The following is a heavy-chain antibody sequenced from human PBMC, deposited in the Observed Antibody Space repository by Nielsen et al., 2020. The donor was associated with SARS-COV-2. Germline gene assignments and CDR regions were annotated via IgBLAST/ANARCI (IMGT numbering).Heavy chain of an antibody. V-gene: IGHV3-23*01. Sequence: GGSLRLSCAASGFSFSSSAMSWVRQAPGKGLEWVSALSGASLSTYYADSVKGRFTISRDNSKNTLFLQMNGLRVEDTAVYYCAKDSGIADSWGQGTQVTVSS. CDR1: GFSFSSSA. D-gene: IGHD6-13*01. CDR3: AKDSGIADS. CDR2: LSGASLST. J-gene: IGHJ5*01.